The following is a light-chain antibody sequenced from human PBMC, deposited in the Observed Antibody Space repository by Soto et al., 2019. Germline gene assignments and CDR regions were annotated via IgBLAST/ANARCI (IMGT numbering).Light chain of an antibody. V-gene: IGKV3-20*01. CDR2: GAS. CDR1: QSVSSSY. CDR3: HQYGSSPLLT. J-gene: IGKJ4*01. Sequence: EIVLTQSPGTLSSSPGERATLSCRASQSVSSSYLAWYQQKPGQAPRLLIYGASIRATGIPDRFSGSGSGTDFTLTISRLEPEDFAVYYCHQYGSSPLLTFGGGTKVEIK.